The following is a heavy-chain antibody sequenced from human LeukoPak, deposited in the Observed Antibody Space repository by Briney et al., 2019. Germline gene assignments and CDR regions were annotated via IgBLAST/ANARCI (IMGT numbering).Heavy chain of an antibody. CDR2: FDPEDGET. CDR3: ATPYGIVGADDAFDI. Sequence: GASVEVSCKVSGYTLTELSMHWVRQAPGKGLEWMGGFDPEDGETIYAQKFQGRVTMTEDTSTDTAYMELSSLRSEDTAVYYCATPYGIVGADDAFDIWGQGTMVTVSS. CDR1: GYTLTELS. D-gene: IGHD1-26*01. V-gene: IGHV1-24*01. J-gene: IGHJ3*02.